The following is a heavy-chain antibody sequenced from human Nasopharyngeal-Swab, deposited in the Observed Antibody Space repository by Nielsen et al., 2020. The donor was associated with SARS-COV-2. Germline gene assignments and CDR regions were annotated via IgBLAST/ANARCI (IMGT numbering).Heavy chain of an antibody. J-gene: IGHJ6*02. CDR1: GFTFNMYS. CDR3: ARLGTESYHYYSLDV. D-gene: IGHD1-1*01. V-gene: IGHV3-21*01. CDR2: ISNSSNYI. Sequence: GESLKISCVTSGFTFNMYSMHWVRQAPGKGLEWVSFISNSSNYIYYGDSVKGRFTISRDNTQKSLYLEMNSLRVEDTAVYYCARLGTESYHYYSLDVWGQGTTVTFSS.